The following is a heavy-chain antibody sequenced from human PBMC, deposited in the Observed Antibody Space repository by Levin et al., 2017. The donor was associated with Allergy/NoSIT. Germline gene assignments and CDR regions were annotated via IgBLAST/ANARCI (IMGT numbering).Heavy chain of an antibody. J-gene: IGHJ4*02. CDR3: ARTGRVLFDY. V-gene: IGHV3-20*04. CDR1: GFTFDDYG. D-gene: IGHD3-10*01. Sequence: GESLKISCAASGFTFDDYGMSWVRQAPGKGLEWVSGINWNGGSTGYADSVKGRFTISRDNAKNSLYLQMNSLRAEDTALYYCARTGRVLFDYWGQGTLVTVSS. CDR2: INWNGGST.